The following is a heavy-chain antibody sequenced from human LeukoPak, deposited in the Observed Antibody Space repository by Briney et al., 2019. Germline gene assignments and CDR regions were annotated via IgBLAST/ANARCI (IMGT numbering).Heavy chain of an antibody. CDR2: IYSGGST. J-gene: IGHJ1*01. D-gene: IGHD6-13*01. Sequence: GGSLRLSCAASGFTVSSNYMSWVRQAPGKGLEWVSVIYSGGSTYYADSVKGRFTISRDNSKNTLYLQMNSLRAEDTAVYYCARSSSWYPAEYFQHWGQGTLVTVSS. CDR3: ARSSSWYPAEYFQH. V-gene: IGHV3-66*01. CDR1: GFTVSSNY.